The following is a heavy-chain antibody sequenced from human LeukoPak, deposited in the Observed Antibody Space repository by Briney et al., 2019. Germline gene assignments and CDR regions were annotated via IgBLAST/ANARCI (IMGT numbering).Heavy chain of an antibody. D-gene: IGHD3-3*01. CDR1: GGTFSSYA. Sequence: GASVKVSCKASGGTFSSYAISWVRQAPGQGLEWMGGIIPIFGTANYAQKFQGRVTITADESTSTAYMELSSLRSEDTAVYYCARVYDFWSGSTHYRLDYWGQGTLVTVSS. CDR2: IIPIFGTA. CDR3: ARVYDFWSGSTHYRLDY. V-gene: IGHV1-69*13. J-gene: IGHJ4*02.